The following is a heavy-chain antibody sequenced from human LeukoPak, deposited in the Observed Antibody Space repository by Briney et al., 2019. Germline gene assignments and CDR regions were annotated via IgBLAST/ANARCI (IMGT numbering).Heavy chain of an antibody. J-gene: IGHJ4*02. Sequence: SETLSLTCTVSGGSISSSSYYWGWIRQPPGKGLEWIGSIYYSGSTYYNPSLKSRVTISVDTSKNQFSLKLSSVTAADTAVYYCARERQGGYFDYWGQGTLVTVSS. D-gene: IGHD3-16*01. V-gene: IGHV4-39*07. CDR3: ARERQGGYFDY. CDR2: IYYSGST. CDR1: GGSISSSSYY.